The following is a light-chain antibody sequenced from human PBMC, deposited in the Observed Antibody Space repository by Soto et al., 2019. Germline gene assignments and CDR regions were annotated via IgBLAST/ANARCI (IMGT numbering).Light chain of an antibody. J-gene: IGKJ1*01. CDR1: QSVSGN. CDR2: GAS. Sequence: EIVMTQSPATLSVSPGERATLSCRASQSVSGNLAWYQQKPGQAPRLLIYGASTRATGIPARFSVSGSGTEFTLTISSLQSQDFAVYYCQQYNNWPPLTFGQGTKVEIK. CDR3: QQYNNWPPLT. V-gene: IGKV3-15*01.